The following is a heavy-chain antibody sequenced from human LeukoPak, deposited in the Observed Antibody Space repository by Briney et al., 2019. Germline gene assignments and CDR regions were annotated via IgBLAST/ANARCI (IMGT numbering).Heavy chain of an antibody. CDR1: GGSTSSGSYY. J-gene: IGHJ3*02. CDR2: IYTSGST. CDR3: AREALERGDAFDI. D-gene: IGHD1-1*01. Sequence: PSETLSLTCTVSGGSTSSGSYYWSWILQPAGKGLEWIGRIYTSGSTNYNPSLKSRVTISVDTSKNQFSLKLSSVTAADTAVYYCAREALERGDAFDIWGQGTMVTVSS. V-gene: IGHV4-61*02.